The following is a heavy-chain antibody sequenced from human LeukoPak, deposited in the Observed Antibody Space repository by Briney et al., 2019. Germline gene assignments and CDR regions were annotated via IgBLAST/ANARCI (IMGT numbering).Heavy chain of an antibody. CDR1: GGTFSSYA. Sequence: SVKVSCKASGGTFSSYAIKWGRQAPGQGPDWMRGIIPIFCRANYARKFQGRVTLTTDESTSTAYMELSSLRSEDTAVYYCARVFARSGEISGSYFYYWGQGTLVTVSS. J-gene: IGHJ4*02. CDR2: IIPIFCRA. D-gene: IGHD1-26*01. CDR3: ARVFARSGEISGSYFYY. V-gene: IGHV1-69*05.